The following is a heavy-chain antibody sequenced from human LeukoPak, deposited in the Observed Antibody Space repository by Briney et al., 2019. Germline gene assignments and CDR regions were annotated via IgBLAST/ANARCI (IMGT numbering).Heavy chain of an antibody. V-gene: IGHV3-23*01. J-gene: IGHJ4*02. CDR2: ISGSGGST. CDR3: AKTSARGDYFDY. Sequence: PGGSLRLSCAASGFTFSSYGMSWVRQAPGKGLEWVSAISGSGGSTYYAGSVKGRFTISRDNSKNTLYLQMNSLRAEDTAVYYCAKTSARGDYFDYWGQGTLVTVSS. CDR1: GFTFSSYG.